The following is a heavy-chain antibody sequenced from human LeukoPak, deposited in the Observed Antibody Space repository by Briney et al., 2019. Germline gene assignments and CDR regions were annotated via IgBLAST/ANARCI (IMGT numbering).Heavy chain of an antibody. CDR3: AREGLVVPHAFDI. CDR1: GGSISSGSYY. Sequence: PSETLSLTCTVSGGSISSGSYYWSWIRQPAGKGLEWIGRIYTSGGTNYNPSLKSRVTISVDTSKNQFSLKLSSVTAADTAVYYCAREGLVVPHAFDIWGQGTMVTVS. D-gene: IGHD3-22*01. V-gene: IGHV4-61*02. J-gene: IGHJ3*02. CDR2: IYTSGGT.